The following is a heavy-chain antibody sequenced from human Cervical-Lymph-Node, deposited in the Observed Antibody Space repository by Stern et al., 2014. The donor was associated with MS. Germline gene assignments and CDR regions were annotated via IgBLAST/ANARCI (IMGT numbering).Heavy chain of an antibody. D-gene: IGHD4-11*01. CDR1: GFTFSNYG. V-gene: IGHV3-33*01. J-gene: IGHJ4*02. Sequence: VQLVASGGGVVQPGRSLRLSCIASGFTFSNYGMHWVRQAPGKGLGWVATIWHDGSKTYYADSVRGRFTISRDNSKNTLSLQMNSLRVDDTAVYYCVRDWSSNAYKSEDYWGQGTLVTVSS. CDR2: IWHDGSKT. CDR3: VRDWSSNAYKSEDY.